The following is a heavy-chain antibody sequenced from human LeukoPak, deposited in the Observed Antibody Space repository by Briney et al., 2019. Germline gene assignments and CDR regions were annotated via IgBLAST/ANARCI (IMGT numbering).Heavy chain of an antibody. CDR1: GFTFSSYS. V-gene: IGHV3-21*01. Sequence: GGSLRLSCAASGFTFSSYSMNWVRQAPGKGLEWVSSISSSSSYIYYADSVKGRFTISRDNAKNSPYLQMNSLRAEDTAVYYCALIEYSSSDDAFDIWGQGTMVTVSS. D-gene: IGHD6-6*01. J-gene: IGHJ3*02. CDR3: ALIEYSSSDDAFDI. CDR2: ISSSSSYI.